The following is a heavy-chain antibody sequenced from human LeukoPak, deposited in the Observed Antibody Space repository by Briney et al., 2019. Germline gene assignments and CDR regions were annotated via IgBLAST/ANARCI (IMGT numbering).Heavy chain of an antibody. CDR1: GYTFTSYD. D-gene: IGHD1-26*01. Sequence: VASVKVSCKASGYTFTSYDINWVRQAPGQGLEWMGWISAYNGNTNYAQKLQGRVTMTTDTSTSTAYMELRSLRSDDTAVYYCARDRQYSGSYYYYYMDVWGKGTTVTVSS. J-gene: IGHJ6*03. V-gene: IGHV1-18*01. CDR2: ISAYNGNT. CDR3: ARDRQYSGSYYYYYMDV.